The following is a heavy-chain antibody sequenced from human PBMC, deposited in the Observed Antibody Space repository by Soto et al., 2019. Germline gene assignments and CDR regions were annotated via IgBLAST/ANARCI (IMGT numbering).Heavy chain of an antibody. CDR1: GFSISSGFY. D-gene: IGHD4-17*01. CDR3: ARAFYGDSAAYYSGMDV. V-gene: IGHV4-38-2*01. Sequence: SETLSLTCAVSGFSISSGFYWGWIRQPPGKGLEWIGNIYRSGSTYYNPSLKRRVTISVDTSKNQFSLKLSSVTAADTAVYYCARAFYGDSAAYYSGMDVWGQGTTVTVSS. J-gene: IGHJ6*02. CDR2: IYRSGST.